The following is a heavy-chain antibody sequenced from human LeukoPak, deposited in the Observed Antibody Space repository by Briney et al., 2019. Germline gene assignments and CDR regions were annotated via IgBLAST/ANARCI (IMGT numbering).Heavy chain of an antibody. J-gene: IGHJ5*02. V-gene: IGHV3-48*02. CDR1: GFTFSNDC. D-gene: IGHD5-18*01. CDR2: ISSSSSLI. CDR3: ARVCCGYKYDNWFDP. Sequence: PGGSLRLSCAASGFTFSNDCMSWVRQAPGKGLEWISYISSSSSLIYYADSVKGRFTISRDNAKNSLYLQMNSMRDEDKAVYYCARVCCGYKYDNWFDPWGQGTLVTVSS.